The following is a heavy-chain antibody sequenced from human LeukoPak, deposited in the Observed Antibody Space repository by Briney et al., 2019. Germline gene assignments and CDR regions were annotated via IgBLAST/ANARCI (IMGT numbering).Heavy chain of an antibody. J-gene: IGHJ6*04. CDR3: ARDHHYYDFWSWPNLLYV. CDR2: IYTSGST. Sequence: SETLSLTRNVSGGSISSYYWSWIRQPAGKGLEWIGRIYTSGSTNYNPSFKSRVTMSVDTSKNQCSLKLSSVTAADTAGYFCARDHHYYDFWSWPNLLYVWGKGTTVTVSS. CDR1: GGSISSYY. V-gene: IGHV4-4*07. D-gene: IGHD3-3*01.